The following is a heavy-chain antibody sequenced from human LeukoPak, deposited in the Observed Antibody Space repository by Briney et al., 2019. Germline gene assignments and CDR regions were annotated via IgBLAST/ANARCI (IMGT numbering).Heavy chain of an antibody. CDR2: IIPIYGTR. CDR1: GGSFSTYA. CDR3: SNNAFGDYAFDY. D-gene: IGHD4-17*01. V-gene: IGHV1-69*13. J-gene: IGHJ4*02. Sequence: SVKVSCKASGGSFSTYAISWVRQAPGQGLEWMGGIIPIYGTRNYAQKFQGRVTITADAYTTTAYTAYMELSSLRTEDTAVYYCSNNAFGDYAFDYWGQGTLVTVSS.